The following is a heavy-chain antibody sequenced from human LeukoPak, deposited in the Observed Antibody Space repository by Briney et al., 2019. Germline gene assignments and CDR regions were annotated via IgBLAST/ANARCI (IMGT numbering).Heavy chain of an antibody. Sequence: KPSETLSLTCTVSGGSISSYYWSWIRQPPGKGLEWIGYIYYSGSTNYNPSLKSRITISVDTSKNQFSLKLNSVTAADTAVYYCAREAYYYDSSGYYPLDWGQGTLVTVSS. V-gene: IGHV4-59*12. CDR1: GGSISSYY. CDR3: AREAYYYDSSGYYPLD. CDR2: IYYSGST. D-gene: IGHD3-22*01. J-gene: IGHJ4*02.